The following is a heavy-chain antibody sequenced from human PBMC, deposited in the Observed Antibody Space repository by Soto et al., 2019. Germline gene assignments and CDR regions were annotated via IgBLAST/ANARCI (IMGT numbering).Heavy chain of an antibody. V-gene: IGHV3-30-3*01. CDR1: GFTFSSYA. Sequence: PGGSLRLSCAASGFTFSSYAMHWVRQAPGKGLEWVAVISYDGINKYYADSVKCRFTISRDNSKNTLYLQMNSLRAEDTAVYYCARDHYYDSPGYAYSYYYYGMDVWGQGTTVTVSS. J-gene: IGHJ6*02. D-gene: IGHD3-22*01. CDR3: ARDHYYDSPGYAYSYYYYGMDV. CDR2: ISYDGINK.